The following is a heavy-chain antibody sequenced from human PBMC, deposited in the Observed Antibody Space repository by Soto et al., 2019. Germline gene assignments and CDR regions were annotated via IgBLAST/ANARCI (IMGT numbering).Heavy chain of an antibody. D-gene: IGHD6-13*01. CDR3: AKAEQQLIYYYYGMDV. V-gene: IGHV3-43*01. CDR1: GFTFDDYT. Sequence: GGSLRLSCAASGFTFDDYTMHWVRQAPGKGLEWVSLISWGAGSTYYADSVKGRFTISRDNSKNSLYLQMNSLRTEDTALYYCAKAEQQLIYYYYGMDVWGQGTTVTVSS. J-gene: IGHJ6*02. CDR2: ISWGAGST.